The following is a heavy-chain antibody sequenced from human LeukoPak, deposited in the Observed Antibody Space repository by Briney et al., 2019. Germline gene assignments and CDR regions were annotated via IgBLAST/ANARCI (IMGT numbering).Heavy chain of an antibody. J-gene: IGHJ5*02. CDR1: GGSISSNTYY. CDR3: ARVAGYCSGGSCYYNWFDP. CDR2: INHSGST. Sequence: KPSETLSLTCTVSGGSISSNTYYWGWIRQPPVKGLEWIGEINHSGSTNYNPSLKSRVTISVDTSKNQFSLKLSSVTAADTAVYYCARVAGYCSGGSCYYNWFDPWGQGTLVTVSS. D-gene: IGHD2-15*01. V-gene: IGHV4-39*07.